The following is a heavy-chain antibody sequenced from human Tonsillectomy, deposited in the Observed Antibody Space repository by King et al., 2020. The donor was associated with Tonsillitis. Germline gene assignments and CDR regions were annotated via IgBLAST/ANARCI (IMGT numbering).Heavy chain of an antibody. V-gene: IGHV3-7*01. J-gene: IGHJ3*02. CDR2: IKQDGSEN. Sequence: EVQLVESGGGLVQPGGSLRLSCAASGFTFSSYWMSWVRQAPGKGLEWVANIKQDGSENYYVDSVKGRFTISRDNAKNSLFLQMNSLRAEDTAVYYCARVGKGRAFDIWGQGTMVTVSS. CDR3: ARVGKGRAFDI. CDR1: GFTFSSYW.